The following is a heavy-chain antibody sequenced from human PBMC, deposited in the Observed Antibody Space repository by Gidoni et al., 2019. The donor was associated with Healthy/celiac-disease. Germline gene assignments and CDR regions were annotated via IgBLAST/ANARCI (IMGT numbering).Heavy chain of an antibody. CDR2: IYYSGST. CDR1: VGAIRRGDYY. CDR3: ASAGNAGPFDY. J-gene: IGHJ4*02. Sequence: QVQLQESGPGLVQPSQTLSLTCTVSVGAIRRGDYYWSWFRQPPGKGLEWIGYIYYSGSTYYNPSLKSRVTISVDTSKNQFSLKLSSVTAADTAVYYCASAGNAGPFDYWGQGTLFTVSS. V-gene: IGHV4-30-4*01. D-gene: IGHD2-8*01.